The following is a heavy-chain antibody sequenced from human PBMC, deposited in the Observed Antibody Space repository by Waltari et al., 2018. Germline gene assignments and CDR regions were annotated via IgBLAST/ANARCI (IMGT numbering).Heavy chain of an antibody. J-gene: IGHJ6*02. CDR3: ARDQYGESFYYAMNV. D-gene: IGHD1-26*01. V-gene: IGHV3-33*01. CDR1: GFSFTNYG. Sequence: QEKLVESGGGVVQSGRSLKLSCEASGFSFTNYGKHWVRQAPGKGLEWVAIIWYDGSKKYYAYSVKGRFDISRDNSRNTLYLQMDSLRAEDTAVYFCARDQYGESFYYAMNVWGQGTAVTVSS. CDR2: IWYDGSKK.